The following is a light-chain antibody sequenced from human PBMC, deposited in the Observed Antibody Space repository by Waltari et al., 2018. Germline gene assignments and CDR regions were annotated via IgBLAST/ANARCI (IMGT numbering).Light chain of an antibody. Sequence: QSALTQPRPVSGSPGQSVTHSCTGPSSAVGGDNYVSWYQHHPGKAPNLIIYDSTKRPSGVPDRFSASKSDNTASLTISGLQAEDEADYYCCSYAGSITFWVFGGGTKLTVL. CDR1: SSAVGGDNY. CDR2: DST. CDR3: CSYAGSITFWV. V-gene: IGLV2-11*01. J-gene: IGLJ3*02.